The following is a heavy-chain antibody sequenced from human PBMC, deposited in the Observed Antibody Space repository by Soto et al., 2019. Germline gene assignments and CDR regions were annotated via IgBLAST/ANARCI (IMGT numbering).Heavy chain of an antibody. Sequence: PVGSLRLSCAASGFSFGTYVMGWVRQAPGKGLEWVSDISGDGTNTYVADSVKGRFTISRDNSKNTLYLHMNSLRAEDTAVYYCAKDTAYDSRGYYGSLNYYYDNWGQGTLVTVSS. CDR2: ISGDGTNT. CDR3: AKDTAYDSRGYYGSLNYYYDN. V-gene: IGHV3-23*01. CDR1: GFSFGTYV. J-gene: IGHJ4*02. D-gene: IGHD3-22*01.